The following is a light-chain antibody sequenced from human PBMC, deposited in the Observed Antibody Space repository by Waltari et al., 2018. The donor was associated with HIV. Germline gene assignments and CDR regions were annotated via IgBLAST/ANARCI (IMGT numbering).Light chain of an antibody. CDR3: SSFAGTNDVI. J-gene: IGLJ2*01. CDR1: SSGVGGYNY. V-gene: IGLV2-8*01. Sequence: QSALTQPPSASGSPGQSVTISCTGTSSGVGGYNYVSWYQQHPGKAPKLMIYEVSQRPSGVPDRFSGSKSGNTASLTVSGLQAEDEANYYCSSFAGTNDVIFGGGTKLTVL. CDR2: EVS.